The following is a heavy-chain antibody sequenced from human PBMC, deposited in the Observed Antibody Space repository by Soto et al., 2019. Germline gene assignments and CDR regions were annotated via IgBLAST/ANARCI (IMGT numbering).Heavy chain of an antibody. CDR1: GFTVSTKY. D-gene: IGHD2-21*01. CDR3: ARDPCAADY. CDR2: IYSGGST. J-gene: IGHJ4*02. V-gene: IGHV3-66*01. Sequence: EVQLVESGGGLVQPVGSLRLSCAASGFTVSTKYMSWVRQAPGKGLEWVSVIYSGGSTFYADSVRGRFTISRDNSKNTDNLQMNSRRAEDTAVYYCARDPCAADYCGQGTLVTVSS.